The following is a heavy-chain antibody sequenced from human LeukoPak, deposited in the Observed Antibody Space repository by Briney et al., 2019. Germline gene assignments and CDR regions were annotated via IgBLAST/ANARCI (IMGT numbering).Heavy chain of an antibody. Sequence: SETLSLTCTVSGGSISNYYWSWIRQPPRKGLEWMGYIYYSGSTNYNPSLKSRVTISVDTSKNQFSLKLSSVTAADTAVYYCARHLPSTTGRSYFDYWGQGTLVTVSS. CDR2: IYYSGST. V-gene: IGHV4-59*08. CDR3: ARHLPSTTGRSYFDY. D-gene: IGHD1-1*01. J-gene: IGHJ4*02. CDR1: GGSISNYY.